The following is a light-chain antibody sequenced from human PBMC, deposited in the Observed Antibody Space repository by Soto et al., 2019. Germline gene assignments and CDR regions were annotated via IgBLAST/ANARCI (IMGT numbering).Light chain of an antibody. Sequence: DIQMTQSPSSLSASVGDRITITCRASQSISRYLNWYQQKPGKAPKLLIYKASSLESGVPSRFSGSGSGTEFTLTISSLQPDDFATYYCQQYNSYPITFGQGTRLEIK. CDR3: QQYNSYPIT. V-gene: IGKV1-5*03. CDR1: QSISRY. CDR2: KAS. J-gene: IGKJ5*01.